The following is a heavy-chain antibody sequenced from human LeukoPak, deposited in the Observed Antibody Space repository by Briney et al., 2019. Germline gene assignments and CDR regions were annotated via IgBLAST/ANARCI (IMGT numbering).Heavy chain of an antibody. V-gene: IGHV2-5*01. Sequence: SGPTQVKPTQTLTLTCTFSGFSLITNRVAVDWIRQPPGKALERLALIYGNDDNRYSPSLKSGLTITKDTSKNQVVLTMTNMDPVDTATYYCAHASDGISAWSHNWGQGTPATVSS. J-gene: IGHJ4*02. D-gene: IGHD1-14*01. CDR3: AHASDGISAWSHN. CDR1: GFSLITNRVA. CDR2: IYGNDDN.